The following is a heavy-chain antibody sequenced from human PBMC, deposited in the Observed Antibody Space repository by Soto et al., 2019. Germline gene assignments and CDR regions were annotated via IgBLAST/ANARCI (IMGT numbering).Heavy chain of an antibody. V-gene: IGHV5-10-1*01. CDR2: IDPSDSYT. D-gene: IGHD3-22*01. CDR3: ARVSPHYYYDSSGYRY. J-gene: IGHJ4*02. Sequence: PGECRKIYCKGSGYSLTSYWISWVRQMPGKGLEWMGRIDPSDSYTNYSPSFQGHVTISADKSISTAYLQWSSLKASDTAMYYCARVSPHYYYDSSGYRYWGQGTLVTVSS. CDR1: GYSLTSYW.